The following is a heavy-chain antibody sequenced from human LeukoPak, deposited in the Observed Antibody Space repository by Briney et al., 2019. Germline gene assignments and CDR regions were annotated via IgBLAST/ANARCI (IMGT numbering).Heavy chain of an antibody. V-gene: IGHV1-2*07. CDR2: IHPYRGVT. Sequence: ASVKVSCKASGYIFTAYYLHWVRQTPGQGLEWMGYIHPYRGVTNYAHKFHGRVTLTRDTSINTAYMELSSLRSDDTAVYYCARGDYYGSPKVVAAWGQGTLVTVSS. D-gene: IGHD3-10*01. CDR3: ARGDYYGSPKVVAA. CDR1: GYIFTAYY. J-gene: IGHJ5*02.